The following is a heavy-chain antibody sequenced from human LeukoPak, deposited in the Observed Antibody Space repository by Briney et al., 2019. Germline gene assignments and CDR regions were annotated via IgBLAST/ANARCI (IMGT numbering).Heavy chain of an antibody. J-gene: IGHJ4*02. V-gene: IGHV1-69*05. CDR1: GGTFNSYA. Sequence: ASVKVSCKASGGTFNSYAISWVRQAPGQGLEWMGGIIPIFGTANYAQKFQGRVTITTDESTSTAYMELSSLRSEDTAVYYCARDLRYSSWGFDYWGQGTLVTVSS. D-gene: IGHD6-13*01. CDR2: IIPIFGTA. CDR3: ARDLRYSSWGFDY.